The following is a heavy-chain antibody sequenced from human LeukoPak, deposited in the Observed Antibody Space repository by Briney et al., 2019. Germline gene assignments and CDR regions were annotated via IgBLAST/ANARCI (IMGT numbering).Heavy chain of an antibody. CDR3: ARDLYDSSGYYLLFDY. J-gene: IGHJ4*02. CDR1: GGSISSYY. D-gene: IGHD3-22*01. CDR2: IYTSGST. V-gene: IGHV4-4*07. Sequence: KPSETLSLTCTVSGGSISSYYWSWIRQPAGKGLEWIGRIYTSGSTNYNPSLKSRVTMSVDTSKNQFSLKLSSVTAADTAVCYCARDLYDSSGYYLLFDYWGQGTLVTVSS.